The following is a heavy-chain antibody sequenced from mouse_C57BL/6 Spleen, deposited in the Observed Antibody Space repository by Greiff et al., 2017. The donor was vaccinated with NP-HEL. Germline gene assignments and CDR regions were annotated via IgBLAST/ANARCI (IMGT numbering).Heavy chain of an antibody. CDR3: ASYYYAGDY. CDR1: GYSITSGYY. V-gene: IGHV3-6*01. Sequence: EVKLMESGPGLVKPSQSLSLTCSVTGYSITSGYYWNWIRQFPGNKLEWMGYISYDGSNNYNPSLKNRISITRDTSKNQFFLKLNSVTTEDTATYYCASYYYAGDYWGQGTSVTVSS. J-gene: IGHJ4*01. CDR2: ISYDGSN.